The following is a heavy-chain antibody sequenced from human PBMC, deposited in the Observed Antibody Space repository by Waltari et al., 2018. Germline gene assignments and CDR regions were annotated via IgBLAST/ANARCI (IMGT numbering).Heavy chain of an antibody. D-gene: IGHD5-12*01. V-gene: IGHV4-39*07. CDR1: RSSIRHNNYY. J-gene: IGHJ4*02. CDR2: FYKSGTT. Sequence: QLQLQESGPGLVKPSETLSLTCTVSRSSIRHNNYYWGWVRQPPGKGREWIGSFYKSGTTYYNPSLKSRVTISVDTSNNQFSLKLNSVTAADTAVYYCVRGYPDIVATISDYWGQGTLVIVSS. CDR3: VRGYPDIVATISDY.